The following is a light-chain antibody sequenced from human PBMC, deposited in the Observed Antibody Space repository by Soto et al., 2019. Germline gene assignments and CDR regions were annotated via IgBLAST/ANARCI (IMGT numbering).Light chain of an antibody. CDR3: QQYSSLWT. CDR1: QSVSNNY. Sequence: EIVLTQSPGTLSLSPGERATLSCRTSQSVSNNYLAWYQQKPGQAPRLLIYGASSRATGTPDRFSGSGSGTDFTLSISRLEPEDFAVYYCQQYSSLWTFGQGTKVGIK. V-gene: IGKV3-20*01. J-gene: IGKJ1*01. CDR2: GAS.